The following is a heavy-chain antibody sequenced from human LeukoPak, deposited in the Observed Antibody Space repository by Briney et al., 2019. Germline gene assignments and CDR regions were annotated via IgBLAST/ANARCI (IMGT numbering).Heavy chain of an antibody. CDR3: ARRVFSCGGDCYYFDY. CDR1: GYSFTSYW. V-gene: IGHV5-51*01. CDR2: IYPGDSDT. J-gene: IGHJ4*02. Sequence: GESLKISCKGSGYSFTSYWIGWVRQMPGKGLEWMGIIYPGDSDTRYSPSFQGQVTISADKSISTAYLQWSSLKASDTAMYYCARRVFSCGGDCYYFDYWGLGTLVTVSS. D-gene: IGHD2-21*02.